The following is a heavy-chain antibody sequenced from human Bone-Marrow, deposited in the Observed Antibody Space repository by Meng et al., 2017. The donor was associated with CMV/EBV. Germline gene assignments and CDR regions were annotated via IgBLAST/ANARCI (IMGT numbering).Heavy chain of an antibody. D-gene: IGHD3-16*02. J-gene: IGHJ5*02. Sequence: QAQLVPSGAEGKKPGSPVKVSCKASGGTFSSYAISWVRQAPGQGLEWMGGIIPIFGTANYAQKFQGRVTITADESTSTAYMELSSLRSEDTAVYYCARGRYSPNWFDPWGQGTLVTVSS. V-gene: IGHV1-69*12. CDR1: GGTFSSYA. CDR2: IIPIFGTA. CDR3: ARGRYSPNWFDP.